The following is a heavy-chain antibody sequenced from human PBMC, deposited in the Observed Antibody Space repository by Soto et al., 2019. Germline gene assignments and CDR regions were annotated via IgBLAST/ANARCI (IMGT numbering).Heavy chain of an antibody. CDR1: GFTFSRYG. V-gene: IGHV3-33*01. J-gene: IGHJ4*02. D-gene: IGHD6-25*01. Sequence: QVQLVESGGGVVQPGRSLRVSCVTSGFTFSRYGMHWVRQAPGKGLEWVAVIWYDGSKKYYADFVKGRFTISRDDSKNTLYLQMKSLRAEDTAVYYCARGLGSTNYYFDYWGLGTLVIGSS. CDR3: ARGLGSTNYYFDY. CDR2: IWYDGSKK.